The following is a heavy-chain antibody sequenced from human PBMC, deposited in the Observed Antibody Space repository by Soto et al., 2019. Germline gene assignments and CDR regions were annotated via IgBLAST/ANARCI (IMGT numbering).Heavy chain of an antibody. CDR1: GFTFDDYA. D-gene: IGHD3-3*01. V-gene: IGHV3-9*01. Sequence: VQLVESGGGLVQPGRSLRLSCAASGFTFDDYAMHWVRQAPGKGLEWVSGISWNSGSIGYADSVKGRFTISRDNAKNSLYLQMNSLRAEDTALYYCAKDSNFWSGYYYYYYMDVWGKGTTVTVSS. J-gene: IGHJ6*03. CDR2: ISWNSGSI. CDR3: AKDSNFWSGYYYYYYMDV.